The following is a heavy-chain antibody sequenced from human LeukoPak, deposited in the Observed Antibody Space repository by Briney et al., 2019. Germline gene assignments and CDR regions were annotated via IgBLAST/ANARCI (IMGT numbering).Heavy chain of an antibody. CDR3: ARLGVYTSSWYRYKYFDY. V-gene: IGHV4-34*01. CDR2: INPSGST. D-gene: IGHD6-13*01. J-gene: IGHJ4*02. CDR1: GGSFSDYS. Sequence: SETLSLTCGVHGGSFSDYSWSWIRQPPGKGLEWIGEINPSGSTTYNPSLKSRFTISVDTSKDQFSLKLTSVTAADTAVYYCARLGVYTSSWYRYKYFDYWSQGTLVTVSS.